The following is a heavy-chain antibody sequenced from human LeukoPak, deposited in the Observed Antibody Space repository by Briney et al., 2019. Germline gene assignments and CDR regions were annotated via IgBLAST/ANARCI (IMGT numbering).Heavy chain of an antibody. J-gene: IGHJ6*03. V-gene: IGHV3-15*01. CDR1: GFTFSNAW. CDR3: TRDQDYYDSSGYYPSYYYYYMDV. CDR2: IKSKTDGGTT. D-gene: IGHD3-22*01. Sequence: GGSLRLSCAASGFTFSNAWMSWVRQAPGKGLEWVGRIKSKTDGGTTDYAAPVKGRFTISRDDSKNTLYLQMNSLKTEDTAAYYCTRDQDYYDSSGYYPSYYYYYMDVWGKGTTVTISS.